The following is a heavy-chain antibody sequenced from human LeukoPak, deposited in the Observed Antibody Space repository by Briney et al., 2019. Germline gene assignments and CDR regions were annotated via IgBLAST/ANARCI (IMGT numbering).Heavy chain of an antibody. D-gene: IGHD4-17*01. Sequence: GSLRLSCAASGFPFSSYSMNWVRQAPGKGLEWVSYISSSSSTIYYADSVKGRFTISRDNAKNSLYLQMNSLRAEDTAVYYCARRNGDYYYAFDIWGQGTMVTVSS. V-gene: IGHV3-48*04. CDR2: ISSSSSTI. CDR1: GFPFSSYS. J-gene: IGHJ3*02. CDR3: ARRNGDYYYAFDI.